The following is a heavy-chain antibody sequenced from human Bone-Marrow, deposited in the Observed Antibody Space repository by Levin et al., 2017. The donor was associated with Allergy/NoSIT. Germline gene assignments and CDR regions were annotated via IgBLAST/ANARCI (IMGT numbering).Heavy chain of an antibody. V-gene: IGHV4-31*03. CDR2: IYYSGST. D-gene: IGHD3-16*01. CDR1: SGSITSGGYY. Sequence: SETLSLTCTVSSGSITSGGYYWSWIRQRSGKGLEWIGHIYYSGSTYYNPSFKSRVAISMDTSKNTFSLKLKSLTVADTAVYYCASWGPPNDPWGQGTLVTVSP. J-gene: IGHJ5*02. CDR3: ASWGPPNDP.